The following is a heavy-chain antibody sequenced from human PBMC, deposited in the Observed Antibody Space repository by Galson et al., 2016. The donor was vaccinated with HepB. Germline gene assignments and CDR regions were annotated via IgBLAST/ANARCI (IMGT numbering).Heavy chain of an antibody. D-gene: IGHD1-26*01. CDR3: ARNSYSGSSNWFDS. CDR2: INPSDGKL. Sequence: SVKVSCKASGYSFSSHYIHWVRQAPGQGLEWMGIINPSDGKLSYAQKFLDKFTMTTDTSASTVYMDLRRLRSEDTAVYYCARNSYSGSSNWFDSWGQGTRVTVSS. J-gene: IGHJ5*01. V-gene: IGHV1-46*01. CDR1: GYSFSSHY.